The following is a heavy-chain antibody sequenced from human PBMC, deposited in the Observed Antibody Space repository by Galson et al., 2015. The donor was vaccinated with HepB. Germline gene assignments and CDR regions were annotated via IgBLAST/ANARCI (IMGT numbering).Heavy chain of an antibody. D-gene: IGHD1-26*01. CDR1: GFTFSSYA. Sequence: SLRLSCAASGFTFSSYAMSWVRQAPGKGLEWVSVIYSGGSTYYADSVKGRFTISRDNSKDTLYLQMNSLRAEDTAVYYCARGWEYYDAFDIWGQGTMVTVSS. J-gene: IGHJ3*02. CDR3: ARGWEYYDAFDI. V-gene: IGHV3-66*01. CDR2: IYSGGST.